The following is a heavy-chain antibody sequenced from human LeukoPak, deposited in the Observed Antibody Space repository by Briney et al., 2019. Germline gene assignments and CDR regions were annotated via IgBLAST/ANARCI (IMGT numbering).Heavy chain of an antibody. J-gene: IGHJ4*02. CDR3: AKVTPGRPIYGEPLDY. CDR2: ISGSGGST. V-gene: IGHV3-23*01. D-gene: IGHD4-17*01. Sequence: SGGSLRLSCAASGFTFSSYAMSWVRQAPGKGLEWVSAISGSGGSTYYADSVKGRFTISRDNSKNTLYLQMNSLRAEDTAVYYCAKVTPGRPIYGEPLDYWGQGTLVTVSS. CDR1: GFTFSSYA.